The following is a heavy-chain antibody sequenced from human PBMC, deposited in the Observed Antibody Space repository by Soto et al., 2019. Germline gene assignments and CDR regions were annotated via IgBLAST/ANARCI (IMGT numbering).Heavy chain of an antibody. V-gene: IGHV3-23*01. CDR2: ITGSGGGT. CDR1: GFTFSNYA. CDR3: AKRPLTAAGFDY. J-gene: IGHJ4*02. Sequence: EVQLLESGGGLVQPGGSLRLSCAASGFTFSNYAMTWVRQAPGKGLEWVSVITGSGGGTYFVDSVKGRFNTSRDNSKNTVHLQMNSLRAEDTAVYYCAKRPLTAAGFDYWGQGTLVTVSS. D-gene: IGHD6-13*01.